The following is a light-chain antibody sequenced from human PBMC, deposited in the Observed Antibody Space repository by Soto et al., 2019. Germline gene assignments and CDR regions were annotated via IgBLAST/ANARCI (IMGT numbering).Light chain of an antibody. Sequence: DIQMTQSPSSLSASVGDRVTITCRASQTSSTYLYWYQQNPGKAHKLLIYAASNLQNGVPSMFNRRGSGPDFTLSISSQQPEELATYECQKSSSIPYTFGQGTKLAMK. J-gene: IGKJ2*01. V-gene: IGKV1-39*01. CDR1: QTSSTY. CDR2: AAS. CDR3: QKSSSIPYT.